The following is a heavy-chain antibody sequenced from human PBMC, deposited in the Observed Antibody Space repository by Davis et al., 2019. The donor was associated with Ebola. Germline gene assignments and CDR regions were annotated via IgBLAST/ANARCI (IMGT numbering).Heavy chain of an antibody. D-gene: IGHD1-26*01. CDR2: ISAYNGNT. J-gene: IGHJ3*02. Sequence: AASVKVSCKASGYTFTSYGISCVRQAPGQGLEWMGWISAYNGNTNYAQNLQVRVTMTTDTSTSTAYMELRSLRSDDTAVYFCARTSIVGTTTTASDIWGQGTKVTVSS. CDR1: GYTFTSYG. CDR3: ARTSIVGTTTTASDI. V-gene: IGHV1-18*04.